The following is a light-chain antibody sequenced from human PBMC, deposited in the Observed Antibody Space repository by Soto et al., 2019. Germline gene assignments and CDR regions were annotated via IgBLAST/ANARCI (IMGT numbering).Light chain of an antibody. Sequence: ELVLTQSPGTLSLSPGDAATLSCRASQSVSSNYLAWYQQKPGQATRLLIYGASSRLTGIPDRFSGSGSGTDVTLTISGLEPEDFAVYYCQQYFSSPWAFGQGTKVDIK. CDR2: GAS. V-gene: IGKV3-20*01. J-gene: IGKJ1*01. CDR1: QSVSSNY. CDR3: QQYFSSPWA.